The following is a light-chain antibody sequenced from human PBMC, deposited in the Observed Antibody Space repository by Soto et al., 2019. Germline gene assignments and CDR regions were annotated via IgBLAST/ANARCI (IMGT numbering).Light chain of an antibody. Sequence: QPVLTQPPSVSGAPGQRVTISCTGSSSNIGAGYDVHWYQQLPGTAPKLLIYGNSNRPSGVPDRFSGSKSGTSASLAITGLXXEDEADYYCQSYDSSLSGYVVFGGGTKLTVL. CDR3: QSYDSSLSGYVV. CDR1: SSNIGAGYD. J-gene: IGLJ2*01. CDR2: GNS. V-gene: IGLV1-40*01.